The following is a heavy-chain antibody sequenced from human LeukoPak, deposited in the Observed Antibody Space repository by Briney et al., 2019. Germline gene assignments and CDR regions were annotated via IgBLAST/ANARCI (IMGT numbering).Heavy chain of an antibody. D-gene: IGHD6-13*01. CDR2: INHSGST. Sequence: SETLSLTCAVYGGSFSGYYWSWIRQPPGKGLEWIGEINHSGSTNYNPSLKSRATISVDTSKNQFSLKLSSVTAADTAVYYCARGGRQYSSSWYVGYWGQGTLVTVSS. CDR1: GGSFSGYY. V-gene: IGHV4-34*01. CDR3: ARGGRQYSSSWYVGY. J-gene: IGHJ4*02.